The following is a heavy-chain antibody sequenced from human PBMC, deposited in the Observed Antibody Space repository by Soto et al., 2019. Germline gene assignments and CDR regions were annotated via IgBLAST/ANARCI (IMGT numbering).Heavy chain of an antibody. CDR3: ARNGYYESSGYYFDY. J-gene: IGHJ4*02. CDR2: INPKSGDT. Sequence: ASVKVSCKASAYTFTCYYIHWVRQAPGQGLEWMGWINPKSGDTHYAQKFQGWVTMTRDTSITTAYMELNSLKSDDTAMYYCARNGYYESSGYYFDYWGQGSLVTGS. CDR1: AYTFTCYY. D-gene: IGHD3-22*01. V-gene: IGHV1-2*04.